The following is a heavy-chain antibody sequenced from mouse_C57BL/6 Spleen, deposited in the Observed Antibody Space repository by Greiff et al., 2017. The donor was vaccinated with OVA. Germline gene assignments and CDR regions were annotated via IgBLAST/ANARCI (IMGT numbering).Heavy chain of an antibody. Sequence: VQLQQSGPELVKPGALVTILCKASGYTFTDYNMDWVKQSHGKSLEWIGAINPNNGGTIYNQKFKGKATLTLDKSSSTAYRELRSLTSDDTAVYDCERYGYYPFGYAMDYWGQGTSVTVSS. CDR1: GYTFTDYN. J-gene: IGHJ4*01. CDR2: INPNNGGT. D-gene: IGHD2-3*01. CDR3: ERYGYYPFGYAMDY. V-gene: IGHV1-18*01.